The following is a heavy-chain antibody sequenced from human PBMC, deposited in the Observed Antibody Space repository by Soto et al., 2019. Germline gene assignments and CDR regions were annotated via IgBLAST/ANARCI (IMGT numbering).Heavy chain of an antibody. CDR2: SSRSGDRT. J-gene: IGHJ4*02. CDR3: ARARCSSGQCYYFDY. CDR1: GFTFSSYN. Sequence: EVQLVESGEGLVQPGGSLRLSCAASGFTFSSYNIHWIRQAPGKGLEFVSASSRSGDRTYYADSVKGRFTITRDNCKNTVWHQLGSLRAEDRAVYYCARARCSSGQCYYFDYWGRGALFSVSS. V-gene: IGHV3-64*02. D-gene: IGHD2-15*01.